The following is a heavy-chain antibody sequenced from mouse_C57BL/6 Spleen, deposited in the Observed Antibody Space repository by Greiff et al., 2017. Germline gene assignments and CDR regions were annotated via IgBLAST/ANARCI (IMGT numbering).Heavy chain of an antibody. CDR1: GFTFSSYA. CDR3: AREGRGSSYRYFDV. V-gene: IGHV5-4*01. J-gene: IGHJ1*03. Sequence: EVMLVESGGGLVKPGGSLKLSCAASGFTFSSYAMSWVRQTPEKRLEWVATISDGGSYTYYPDNVKGRFTISRDNAKNNLYLQMSHLKSEDTAMYYCAREGRGSSYRYFDVWGTGTTVTVYS. D-gene: IGHD1-1*01. CDR2: ISDGGSYT.